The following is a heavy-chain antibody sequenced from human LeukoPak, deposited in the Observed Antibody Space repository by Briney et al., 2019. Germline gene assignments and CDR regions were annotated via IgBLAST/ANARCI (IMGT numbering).Heavy chain of an antibody. CDR1: GYTLTSYY. D-gene: IGHD3-3*01. CDR3: ARGRRYYDFWRGYPDY. V-gene: IGHV7-4-1*02. Sequence: GASVKVSCKASGYTLTSYYMHWVRQAPGQGLEWMGWINTNTGNPTYAQGFTGRFVFSLDTSVSTAYLQISSLKAEDTAVYYCARGRRYYDFWRGYPDYWGQGTLVTVSS. J-gene: IGHJ4*02. CDR2: INTNTGNP.